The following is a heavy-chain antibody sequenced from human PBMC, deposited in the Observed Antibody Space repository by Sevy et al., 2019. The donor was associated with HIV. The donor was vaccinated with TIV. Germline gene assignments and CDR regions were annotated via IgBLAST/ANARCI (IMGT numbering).Heavy chain of an antibody. V-gene: IGHV3-7*01. Sequence: GGSLRLSCAASGFTFSSYWMSWVRQAPGKGLEWVANIKQDGSEKYYVDSVKGRFTNSRDNAKNSRYLQMNSLRAEDTAAYYCARDGLGYCSSTSCYYYGMDVWGQGTTVTVSS. D-gene: IGHD2-2*01. CDR3: ARDGLGYCSSTSCYYYGMDV. J-gene: IGHJ6*02. CDR1: GFTFSSYW. CDR2: IKQDGSEK.